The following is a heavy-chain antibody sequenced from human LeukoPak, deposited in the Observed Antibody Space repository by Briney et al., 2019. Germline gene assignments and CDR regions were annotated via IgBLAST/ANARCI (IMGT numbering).Heavy chain of an antibody. CDR3: ARDGNKLLWFGELFPFDY. J-gene: IGHJ4*02. D-gene: IGHD3-10*01. CDR1: GFTFSSYA. Sequence: GGSLRLSCAASGFTFSSYAMHWVRQAPGKGLEWVAVISYDGSNKYYADSVKGQFTISRDNSKNTLYLQMNSLRAEDTAVYYCARDGNKLLWFGELFPFDYWGLGTLVTVSS. CDR2: ISYDGSNK. V-gene: IGHV3-30-3*01.